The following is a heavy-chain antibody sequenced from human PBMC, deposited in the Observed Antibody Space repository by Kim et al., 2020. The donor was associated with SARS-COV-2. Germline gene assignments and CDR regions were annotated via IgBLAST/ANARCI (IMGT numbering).Heavy chain of an antibody. J-gene: IGHJ4*02. Sequence: GGSLRLSCAASGFTFSNFWMHWVRQDPGKGLMWVSRSNSDGSSTIYADSVKGRFTISRDNAKNTLYLQMNSLRAEDTAVYYCTRRFCSGGGCYYDYWGLGTLVPVPS. V-gene: IGHV3-74*01. D-gene: IGHD2-15*01. CDR3: TRRFCSGGGCYYDY. CDR2: SNSDGSST. CDR1: GFTFSNFW.